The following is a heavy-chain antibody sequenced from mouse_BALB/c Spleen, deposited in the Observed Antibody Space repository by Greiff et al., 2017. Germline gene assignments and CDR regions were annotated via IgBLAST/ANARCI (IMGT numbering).Heavy chain of an antibody. D-gene: IGHD4-1*02. CDR3: ARQLAY. CDR1: GYSITSDYA. Sequence: EVMLVESGPGLVKPSQSLSLTCTVTGYSITSDYAWNWIRQFPGNKLEWMGYISYSGSTSYNPSLKSRISITRDTSKNQFFLQLNSVTTEDTATYYCARQLAYWGQGTLVTVSA. V-gene: IGHV3-2*02. J-gene: IGHJ3*01. CDR2: ISYSGST.